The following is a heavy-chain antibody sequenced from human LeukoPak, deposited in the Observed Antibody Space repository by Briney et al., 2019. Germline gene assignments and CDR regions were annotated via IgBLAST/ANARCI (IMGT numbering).Heavy chain of an antibody. CDR2: ISAYNGNT. J-gene: IGHJ4*02. Sequence: ASVKVSCKASGYTFTNYGISWVRQAPGQGLEWMGWISAYNGNTNYAQKLQGRVTMTTDTSTSTAYMELRSLRSDDTAVYYCATSSSSGNYPYYFDSWGQGTLVTVSS. D-gene: IGHD1-26*01. CDR1: GYTFTNYG. V-gene: IGHV1-18*01. CDR3: ATSSSSGNYPYYFDS.